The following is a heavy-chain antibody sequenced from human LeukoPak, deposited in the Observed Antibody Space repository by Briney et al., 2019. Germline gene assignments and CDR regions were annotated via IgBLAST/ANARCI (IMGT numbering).Heavy chain of an antibody. CDR1: GGSISSSNYY. Sequence: PSETLSLTRTVSGGSISSSNYYWGWIRQPPGKGLEWIRSIYYSGSTYYNASLKSLVTISVDTSKKQFSLTLTSVTAADTAVYYCASRVYTYGLLDWGQGTLVSVSS. D-gene: IGHD5-18*01. CDR3: ASRVYTYGLLD. CDR2: IYYSGST. V-gene: IGHV4-39*01. J-gene: IGHJ4*02.